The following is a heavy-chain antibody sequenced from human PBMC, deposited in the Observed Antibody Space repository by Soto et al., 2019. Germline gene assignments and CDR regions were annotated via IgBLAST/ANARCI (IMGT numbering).Heavy chain of an antibody. V-gene: IGHV4-59*01. CDR3: VTGDVLLDVAA. J-gene: IGHJ6*02. Sequence: PSETLSLTCTVSGGSISSYYWSWIRQPPGKGLEWIGYIYYSGSTNYNPSLTSRVTRSVDTSTNRCSLRLSSVTAADTAVYYCVTGDVLLDVAAGAQGTTAPASS. D-gene: IGHD6-19*01. CDR2: IYYSGST. CDR1: GGSISSYY.